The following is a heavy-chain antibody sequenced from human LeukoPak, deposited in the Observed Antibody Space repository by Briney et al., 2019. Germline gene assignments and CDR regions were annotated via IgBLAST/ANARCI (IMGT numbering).Heavy chain of an antibody. V-gene: IGHV1-2*02. CDR1: GYTFTAYF. J-gene: IGHJ4*02. CDR2: IHPNSGGT. CDR3: ARDYYGSGTYYKDY. Sequence: ASVKVSCKASGYTFTAYFLHWVRQAPGQGLEWMGWIHPNSGGTNYAQNFQGRVSMTTDTSISTVYMELSRLRSDDTAVYYCARDYYGSGTYYKDYWGQGTLVTVSS. D-gene: IGHD3-10*01.